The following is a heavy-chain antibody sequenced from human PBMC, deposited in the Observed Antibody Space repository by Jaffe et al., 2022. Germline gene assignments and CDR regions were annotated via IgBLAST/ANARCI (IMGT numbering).Heavy chain of an antibody. Sequence: QVQLQESGPGLVKPSETLSLTCTVSGGSVSSGSYYWSWIRQPPGKGLEWIGYIYYSGSTNYNPSLKSRVTISVDTSKNQFSLKLSSVTAADTAVYYCARSSACSGGSCYHVFYWFDPWGQGTLVTVSS. V-gene: IGHV4-61*01. CDR3: ARSSACSGGSCYHVFYWFDP. J-gene: IGHJ5*02. CDR1: GGSVSSGSYY. D-gene: IGHD2-15*01. CDR2: IYYSGST.